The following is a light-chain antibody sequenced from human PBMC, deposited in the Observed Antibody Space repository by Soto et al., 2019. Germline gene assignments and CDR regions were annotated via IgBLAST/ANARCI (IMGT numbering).Light chain of an antibody. CDR2: DTS. CDR1: QTLSNSF. J-gene: IGKJ5*01. V-gene: IGKV3-20*01. Sequence: EIVLTQSTGTLSLSPGERATLSCRASQTLSNSFIAWYQQMPGQAPRLLIYDTSSRATGVPDRYSASGSGTDFTLTISRLEPEDFAVFFCQQYGTSEIIFGQGTRLEI. CDR3: QQYGTSEII.